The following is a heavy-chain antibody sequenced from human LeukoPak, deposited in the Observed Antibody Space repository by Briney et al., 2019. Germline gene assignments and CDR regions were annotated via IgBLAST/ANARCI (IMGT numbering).Heavy chain of an antibody. CDR3: AREAVAGTRYFDY. V-gene: IGHV4-61*01. J-gene: IGHJ4*02. D-gene: IGHD6-19*01. CDR1: GRSVSSGSYY. Sequence: SETLSLTCTVSGRSVSSGSYYWGWILQPPGKGLEWSGYIYYSGNTNYTPSLKSRVTISVGTYKNKFSLKLSSVTAADTAVYYCAREAVAGTRYFDYWGQGTLVTVSS. CDR2: IYYSGNT.